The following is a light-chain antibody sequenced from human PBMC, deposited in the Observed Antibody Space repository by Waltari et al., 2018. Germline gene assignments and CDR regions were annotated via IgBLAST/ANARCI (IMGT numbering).Light chain of an antibody. CDR2: DVT. V-gene: IGLV2-14*03. Sequence: KAPKVMIYDVTKRPSGVSNRFSGSKSGSTASLTISGLQAEDEADYYCSSYTSNNTWVFGGGTKLTVL. CDR3: SSYTSNNTWV. J-gene: IGLJ3*02.